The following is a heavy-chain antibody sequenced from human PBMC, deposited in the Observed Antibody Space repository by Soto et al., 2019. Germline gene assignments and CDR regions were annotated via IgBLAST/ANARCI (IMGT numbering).Heavy chain of an antibody. Sequence: DVQLVKSGGGLIQPGGSLRLSCAASGITATNGNMSWVRQAPGKGLEWVSVIYSDDNTYYADSVKGRFTISRDTSKNTVYLQMNSLRAEDTAVYYCARDWNGDKYFDFWDQGSLVTVSS. CDR2: IYSDDNT. D-gene: IGHD4-17*01. CDR1: GITATNGN. CDR3: ARDWNGDKYFDF. V-gene: IGHV3-53*01. J-gene: IGHJ4*02.